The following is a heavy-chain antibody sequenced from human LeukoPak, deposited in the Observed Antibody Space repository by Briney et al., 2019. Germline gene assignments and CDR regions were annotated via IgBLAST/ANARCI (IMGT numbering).Heavy chain of an antibody. CDR3: ARGYGGAFRGWFDP. V-gene: IGHV3-66*02. CDR2: IYSSGSR. CDR1: GFIVSSHY. D-gene: IGHD4-23*01. Sequence: GGPLRLSYAASGFIVSSHYMSWARPPPGKRLEWVSVIYSSGSRYYADSVRGRFTISRDSSKNTVYLQMNSLRTEDTAVYYCARGYGGAFRGWFDPWGQGTLVTVSS. J-gene: IGHJ5*02.